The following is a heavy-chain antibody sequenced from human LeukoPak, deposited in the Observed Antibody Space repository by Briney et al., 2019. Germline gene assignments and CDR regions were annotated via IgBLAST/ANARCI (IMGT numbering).Heavy chain of an antibody. J-gene: IGHJ5*02. D-gene: IGHD2-2*02. CDR2: INWNGGST. V-gene: IGHV3-20*04. CDR1: GFTFDDYG. Sequence: GGSLRFSCAASGFTFDDYGMSWVRQAPGKGLELVSGINWNGGSTGYADSVKGRFTISRDNAKNSLYLQMNSLRAEDTALYYCARDPEDIVVVPAAIPGSWFDPWGQGTLVTVSS. CDR3: ARDPEDIVVVPAAIPGSWFDP.